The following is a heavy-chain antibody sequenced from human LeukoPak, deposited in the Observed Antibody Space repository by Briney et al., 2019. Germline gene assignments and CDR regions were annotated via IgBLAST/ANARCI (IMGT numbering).Heavy chain of an antibody. CDR3: ARATQTGYYDSSGQIDY. CDR1: GGSISSGGYY. Sequence: KTSETLSLTCTVSGGSISSGGYYWSWIRQHPGKGLEWIGYIYYSGSTYYNPSLKSRVTISVDTSKNQFSLKLSSVTAADTAVYYCARATQTGYYDSSGQIDYWGQGTLVTVSS. D-gene: IGHD3-22*01. J-gene: IGHJ4*02. CDR2: IYYSGST. V-gene: IGHV4-31*03.